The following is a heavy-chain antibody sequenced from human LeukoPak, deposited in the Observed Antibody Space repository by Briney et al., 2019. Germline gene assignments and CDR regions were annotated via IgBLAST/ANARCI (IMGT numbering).Heavy chain of an antibody. D-gene: IGHD3-10*01. CDR1: GGTFSSYA. CDR2: IIPILGIA. Sequence: GASVKVSCKASGGTFSSYAISWVRQAPGQGLEWMGRIIPILGIANYAQKFQGRVTITADNSTSTAYMELSSLRSEDTAVYYCARDLYYGSGSAILHDYWGQGTLVTVSS. CDR3: ARDLYYGSGSAILHDY. J-gene: IGHJ4*02. V-gene: IGHV1-69*04.